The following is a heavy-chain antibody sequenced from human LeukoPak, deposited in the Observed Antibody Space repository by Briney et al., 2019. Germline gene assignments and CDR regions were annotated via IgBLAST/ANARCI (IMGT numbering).Heavy chain of an antibody. Sequence: AGGSLRLSCAASGFTVSSNYMSWIRQPPGKGLEWIGNIYYSGSTYYNASLQSRVTISIDTSKNQFSLRLNSVTAADTAMYYCAKSNGYGLIDYWGQGTLVTVSS. CDR1: GFTVSSNY. V-gene: IGHV4-59*04. D-gene: IGHD5-12*01. CDR3: AKSNGYGLIDY. CDR2: IYYSGST. J-gene: IGHJ4*02.